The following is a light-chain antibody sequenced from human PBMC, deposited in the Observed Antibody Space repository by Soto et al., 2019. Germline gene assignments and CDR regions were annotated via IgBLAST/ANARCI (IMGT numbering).Light chain of an antibody. J-gene: IGKJ5*01. CDR2: DAS. CDR1: QSVSNNY. CDR3: HQRQYWPPIT. Sequence: EIVLTQSPGTLSLSPGERATLSCRASQSVSNNYLAWYLQTPGQAPRLLISDASNRATGIPARFSGSGSGTDFTLTISSLEPEDFAVYYCHQRQYWPPITFGQGTRLEIK. V-gene: IGKV3-11*01.